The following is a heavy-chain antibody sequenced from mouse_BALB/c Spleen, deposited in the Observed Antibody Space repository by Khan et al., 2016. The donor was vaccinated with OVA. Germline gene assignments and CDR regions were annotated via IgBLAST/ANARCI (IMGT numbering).Heavy chain of an antibody. CDR1: GFDIKDYY. V-gene: IGHV14-1*02. Sequence: VQLQQSGAELVRPGALVNLSCKASGFDIKDYYMHWVKQRPEQGLEWIGWIDPENDNTIYDPKFQGKASITSDTSSNPAYLQLNSLTSEDTAVYYGAGDGSSPWFAYWGQGTLVTVSA. CDR3: AGDGSSPWFAY. CDR2: IDPENDNT. D-gene: IGHD2-3*01. J-gene: IGHJ3*01.